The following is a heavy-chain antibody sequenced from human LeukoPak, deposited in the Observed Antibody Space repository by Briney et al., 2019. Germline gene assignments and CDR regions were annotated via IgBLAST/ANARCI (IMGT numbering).Heavy chain of an antibody. Sequence: PGRSLRLSCAASGFTFSNYAMHWVRQAPGKGLEWVAFISFDGSDKYYADSVKGRFTISRDNSKNTLYLQMNSLRAEDTAVYYCAKRGYDSSGYSIYWYFDLWGRGTLVTVSS. CDR3: AKRGYDSSGYSIYWYFDL. CDR1: GFTFSNYA. V-gene: IGHV3-30-3*01. J-gene: IGHJ2*01. D-gene: IGHD3-22*01. CDR2: ISFDGSDK.